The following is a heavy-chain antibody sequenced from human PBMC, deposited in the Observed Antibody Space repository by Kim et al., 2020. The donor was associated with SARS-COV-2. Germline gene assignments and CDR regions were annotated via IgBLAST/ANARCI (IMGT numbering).Heavy chain of an antibody. CDR1: GFTFSRYV. CDR3: AKDPEGYSSGWYPYYFQY. Sequence: GGSLRLSCAASGFTFSRYVMSWVRQAPGKGLEWVSGISGSGVDTYYADSVKCRFTISRDNSKNTLNLQMNSLRAEDTAIYYCAKDPEGYSSGWYPYYFQYWGQGTLITVSS. CDR2: ISGSGVDT. J-gene: IGHJ4*02. D-gene: IGHD3-22*01. V-gene: IGHV3-23*01.